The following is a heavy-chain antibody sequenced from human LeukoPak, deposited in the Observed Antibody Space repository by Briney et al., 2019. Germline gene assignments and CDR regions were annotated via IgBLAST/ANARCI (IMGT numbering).Heavy chain of an antibody. V-gene: IGHV1-46*01. D-gene: IGHD3-22*01. Sequence: GASVKVSCKASGYTFTSFYMHWVRQAPGQGLERMGIINPSGGSTSYAQKLQGRVTMTRDTSTSTVYMELSSLRSEDTAVYYCARDSSYYDSSGYSNFDYWGQGTLVTVSS. CDR2: INPSGGST. CDR1: GYTFTSFY. CDR3: ARDSSYYDSSGYSNFDY. J-gene: IGHJ4*02.